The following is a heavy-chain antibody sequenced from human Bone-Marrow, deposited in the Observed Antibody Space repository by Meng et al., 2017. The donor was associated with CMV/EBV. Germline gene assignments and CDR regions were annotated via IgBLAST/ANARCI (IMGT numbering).Heavy chain of an antibody. CDR2: INPNSGGT. CDR1: GYTFTGYY. V-gene: IGHV1-2*02. D-gene: IGHD1-26*01. J-gene: IGHJ4*02. CDR3: ARNPYSGSLLPDY. Sequence: QWQLVQFGAEVKKPGASGKVSCKASGYTFTGYYMHWVRQAPGQGLEWMGWINPNSGGTNYAQKFQGRVTMTRDTSISTAYMELSRLRSDDTAVYYCARNPYSGSLLPDYWGQGTLVTVSS.